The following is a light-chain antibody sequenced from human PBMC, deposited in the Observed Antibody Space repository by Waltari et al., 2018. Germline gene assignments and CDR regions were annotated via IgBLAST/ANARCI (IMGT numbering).Light chain of an antibody. Sequence: IQMTQSPTSLSASVGDRVTIPCQASQDISNCLNWYQQKPGRAPKLLIYDASILEPGVPSRLSGSGSGTHFSFTISGLQTDDIGTYFCQQCDDVPFTFGPGTKVEMK. V-gene: IGKV1-33*01. CDR3: QQCDDVPFT. CDR1: QDISNC. CDR2: DAS. J-gene: IGKJ3*01.